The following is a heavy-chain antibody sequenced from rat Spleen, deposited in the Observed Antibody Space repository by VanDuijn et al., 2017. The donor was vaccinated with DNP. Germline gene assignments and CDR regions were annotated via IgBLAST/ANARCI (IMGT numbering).Heavy chain of an antibody. V-gene: IGHV5-22*01. CDR2: ISYEGSNT. D-gene: IGHD1-4*01. J-gene: IGHJ2*01. CDR1: GFTFSDYY. CDR3: ARQTGTGGYFDY. Sequence: EVQLVESGGGLVQPGRSLKLSCAASGFTFSDYYMAWVRQAPKKGLEWVASISYEGSNTYSGDSVKGRFTISRDNAKSTLYLQMNSLRSEDTATYYCARQTGTGGYFDYWGQGVMVTVSS.